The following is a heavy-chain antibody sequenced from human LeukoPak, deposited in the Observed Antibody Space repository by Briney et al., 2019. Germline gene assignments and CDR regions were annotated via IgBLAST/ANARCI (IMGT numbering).Heavy chain of an antibody. CDR2: IYHSGTT. D-gene: IGHD1-1*01. CDR1: GGSISRGGYS. V-gene: IGHV4-30-2*01. J-gene: IGHJ2*01. Sequence: SQTLSLTCAVSGGSISRGGYSWSWIRQPPGKGLEWIGYIYHSGTTSYNPSLKSRVTMSVDRSKNQFSLKLSSVTAADTAVYYCARSGPVEPTAVLDLWGRGTLVTVSS. CDR3: ARSGPVEPTAVLDL.